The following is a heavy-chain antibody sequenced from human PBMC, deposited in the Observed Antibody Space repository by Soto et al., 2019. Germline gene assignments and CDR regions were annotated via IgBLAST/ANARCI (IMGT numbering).Heavy chain of an antibody. V-gene: IGHV1-69*13. Sequence: SVKVSCKASGGTFSSYAISWVRQAPGQGLEWMGGIIPIFGTANYAQKFQGRVTITADESTSTAYMELSSLRSEDTAVYYCARAQGHYYDSSGSNWFDPWGQGTLVTVSS. CDR1: GGTFSSYA. CDR2: IIPIFGTA. J-gene: IGHJ5*02. D-gene: IGHD3-22*01. CDR3: ARAQGHYYDSSGSNWFDP.